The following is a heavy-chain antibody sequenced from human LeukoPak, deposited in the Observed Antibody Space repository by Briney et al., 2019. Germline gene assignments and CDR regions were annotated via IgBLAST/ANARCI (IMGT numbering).Heavy chain of an antibody. Sequence: SETLSLTCIVSGGSISSDYWSWIRQPAGMGLEWIGRIYSSGSANYNPSLKSRVTMSVDTSKNQFSLKLSSVTAADTAVYYCARVGPHYYDSSGYYPDAFDIWGQGTMVIVS. D-gene: IGHD3-22*01. V-gene: IGHV4-4*07. CDR3: ARVGPHYYDSSGYYPDAFDI. J-gene: IGHJ3*02. CDR2: IYSSGSA. CDR1: GGSISSDY.